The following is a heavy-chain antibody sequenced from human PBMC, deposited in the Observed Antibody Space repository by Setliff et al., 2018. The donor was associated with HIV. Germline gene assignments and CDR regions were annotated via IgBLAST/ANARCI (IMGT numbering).Heavy chain of an antibody. CDR2: ISAYNGNT. CDR1: GYTFTGYY. J-gene: IGHJ5*02. CDR3: ARDPAFRRYYDILTGYSPSWFDP. V-gene: IGHV1-18*04. Sequence: GASVKVSCKASGYTFTGYYIHWVRQAPGLGLEWMGWISAYNGNTNHAQKLQGRVTMTTDTSTSTAYMELRSLRSDDTAVYYCARDPAFRRYYDILTGYSPSWFDPWGQGTLVTVSS. D-gene: IGHD3-9*01.